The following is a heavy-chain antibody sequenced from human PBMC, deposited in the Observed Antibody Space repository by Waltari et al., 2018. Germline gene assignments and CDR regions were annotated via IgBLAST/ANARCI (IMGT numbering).Heavy chain of an antibody. J-gene: IGHJ3*02. D-gene: IGHD6-19*01. CDR2: IYPGDTEN. CDR1: GYTFTSHW. Sequence: EVLLEQSGVEVEKPGDSLNISCKGSGYTFTSHWIAWVRQMPGKGLEWLGPGKDKEWMWIIYPGDTENRYNPSVQGQVTIAADKDTTTAFLQLISLKASDSAMYFCARQSGVAGFRDAYDIWGQGTMVIVSS. V-gene: IGHV5-51*01. CDR3: ARQSGVAGFRDAYDI.